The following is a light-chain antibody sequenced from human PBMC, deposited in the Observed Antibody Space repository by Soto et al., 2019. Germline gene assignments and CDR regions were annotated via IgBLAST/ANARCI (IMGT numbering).Light chain of an antibody. CDR3: QQYSSSPLT. V-gene: IGKV3-20*01. CDR1: QSVISSH. Sequence: EIVLAQSPGTLSLSPGERATRSCRARQSVISSHLAWYQQKPGQAPRLLIYGASSRATGIPDRFSGSGSGTDFTLTISRLEPEDFAVYHCQQYSSSPLTFGGGTKVDIK. CDR2: GAS. J-gene: IGKJ4*01.